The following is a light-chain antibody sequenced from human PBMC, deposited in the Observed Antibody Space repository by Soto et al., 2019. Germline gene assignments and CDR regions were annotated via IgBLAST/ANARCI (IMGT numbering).Light chain of an antibody. CDR2: DAS. V-gene: IGKV3-11*01. CDR3: QQRSSAIT. J-gene: IGKJ5*01. CDR1: QSFSSH. Sequence: EVVLTQSPATLSLSPGERATLSCRASQSFSSHLAWFQQRPGQAPRLLIYDASNRATGIPARFSGRGSGTDFTLTISSLEPEDFAVYYCQQRSSAITFGQGTRLEI.